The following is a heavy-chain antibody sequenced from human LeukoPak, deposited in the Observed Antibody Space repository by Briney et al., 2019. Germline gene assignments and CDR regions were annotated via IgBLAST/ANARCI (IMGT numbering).Heavy chain of an antibody. Sequence: ASVKVSCKASGYTFPSYFMHWVRQAPGQGLEWMGIINPTGGSTTYAQKFQGRVTMTRDTSASTVYMELSSLRSDDTAVYYCARTAARRFDYWGQGTLVTVSS. CDR3: ARTAARRFDY. J-gene: IGHJ4*02. CDR2: INPTGGST. V-gene: IGHV1-46*01. D-gene: IGHD6-6*01. CDR1: GYTFPSYF.